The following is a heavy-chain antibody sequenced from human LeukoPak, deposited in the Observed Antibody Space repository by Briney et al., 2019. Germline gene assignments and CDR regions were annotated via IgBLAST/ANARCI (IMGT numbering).Heavy chain of an antibody. J-gene: IGHJ4*02. Sequence: GGSLRLSCAASGFTFSSYGMHWVRQAPGKGLEWVAVISYDGSNKYYADSVKGRFTISRDNSKNTLYPQMNSLRAEDTAVYYCAKDWADYYDSSGYYDYWGQGTLVTVSS. CDR2: ISYDGSNK. V-gene: IGHV3-30*18. CDR3: AKDWADYYDSSGYYDY. D-gene: IGHD3-22*01. CDR1: GFTFSSYG.